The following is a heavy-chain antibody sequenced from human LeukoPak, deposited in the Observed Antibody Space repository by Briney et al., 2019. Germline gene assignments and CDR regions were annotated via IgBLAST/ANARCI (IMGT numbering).Heavy chain of an antibody. CDR1: GFTFSSHA. J-gene: IGHJ4*02. D-gene: IGHD5-18*01. Sequence: GGSLRLSCAASGFTFSSHAMHWVRQAPGKGLEWVAVISFDGSNKYYADSVKGRFTISRDNSRNTLYLQMNSLKTEDTAVYYCTTEETAMVTFDYWGQGTLVTVSS. CDR3: TTEETAMVTFDY. V-gene: IGHV3-30*04. CDR2: ISFDGSNK.